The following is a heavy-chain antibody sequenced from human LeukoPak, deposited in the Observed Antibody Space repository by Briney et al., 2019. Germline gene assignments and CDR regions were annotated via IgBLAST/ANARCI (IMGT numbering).Heavy chain of an antibody. CDR3: SRYYDILTGYYSARD. CDR2: IRSKAYGGTT. V-gene: IGHV3-49*03. J-gene: IGHJ4*02. Sequence: PGRSLRLSCTASGFTFGDYVMSWFRQAPGKGLEGVGFIRSKAYGGTTEYAASVKGRFTISRDDSKSIAYLQMDSLKTADTAVYYCSRYYDILTGYYSARDWGQGTLVTVSS. D-gene: IGHD3-9*01. CDR1: GFTFGDYV.